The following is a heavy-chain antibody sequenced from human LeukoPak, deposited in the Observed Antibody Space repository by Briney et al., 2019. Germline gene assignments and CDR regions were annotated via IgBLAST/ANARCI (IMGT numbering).Heavy chain of an antibody. J-gene: IGHJ4*02. CDR1: GFTFSSYG. CDR3: AKPQYSGSYANYFDY. V-gene: IGHV3-33*06. Sequence: PGRPLRLSCAASGFTFSSYGMHWVRQAPGKGLEWVAVIWYDGSNKYYADSVKGRFTISRDNSKNTLYLQMNSLRAEDTAVYYCAKPQYSGSYANYFDYWGQGTLVTVSS. CDR2: IWYDGSNK. D-gene: IGHD1-26*01.